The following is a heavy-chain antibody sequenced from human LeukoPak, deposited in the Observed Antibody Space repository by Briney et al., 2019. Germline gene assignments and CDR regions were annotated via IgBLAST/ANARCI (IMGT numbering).Heavy chain of an antibody. V-gene: IGHV4-30-4*01. J-gene: IGHJ3*02. CDR2: IYYSGST. CDR1: GGSISSGDYY. D-gene: IGHD5-12*01. CDR3: ARLRRDIAIFAAFDI. Sequence: SSQTLSLTCTVSGGSISSGDYYWSWIRQPPGKGLEWIGYIYYSGSTYYNPSLKSRVTISVDTSKNQFSLKLSSVTAADTAVYYCARLRRDIAIFAAFDIWGQGTMVTVSS.